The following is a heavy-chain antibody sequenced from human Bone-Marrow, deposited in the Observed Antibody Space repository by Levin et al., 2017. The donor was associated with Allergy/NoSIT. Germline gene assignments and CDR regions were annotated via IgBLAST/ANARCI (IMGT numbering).Heavy chain of an antibody. D-gene: IGHD3-10*01. CDR1: GFSFSSYE. J-gene: IGHJ4*02. V-gene: IGHV3-48*03. Sequence: GESLKISCAASGFSFSSYEMNWVRQAPGKGLEWVSYISSRNTTIYYADSVKGRFTISRDNAENSLYLQMNSLRAEDTAIYYCAREGLFMVRVFDYWGRGTLVTVTS. CDR2: ISSRNTTI. CDR3: AREGLFMVRVFDY.